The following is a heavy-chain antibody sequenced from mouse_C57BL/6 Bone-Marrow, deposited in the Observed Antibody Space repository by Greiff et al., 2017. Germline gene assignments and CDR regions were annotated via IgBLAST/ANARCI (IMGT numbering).Heavy chain of an antibody. V-gene: IGHV1-47*01. CDR3: ARGGNYGGYYFDY. D-gene: IGHD2-1*01. CDR2: FHPYNDDT. CDR1: GYTFTTYP. Sequence: VQLKQSGAELVKPGASVKMSCKASGYTFTTYPIEWMKQNHGKSLEWIGNFHPYNDDTTYNEKFKGKATLTVEKSSSTVYLELSRLTSDDSAVYYCARGGNYGGYYFDYWGQGTTLTVSS. J-gene: IGHJ2*01.